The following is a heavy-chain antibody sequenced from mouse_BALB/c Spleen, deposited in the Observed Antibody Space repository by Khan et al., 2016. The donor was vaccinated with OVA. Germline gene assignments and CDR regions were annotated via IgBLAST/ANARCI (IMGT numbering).Heavy chain of an antibody. V-gene: IGHV1S41*01. Sequence: LVKPGASVKLSCKASGYTFTSYWINWIKQRPGQGLEWIGHIAPGSGSSYYNEVFKGKATLTVDTSSSTVSIQLSSLSSEDSAVYFSTRSNYYGRTLYAMDYWGQGTSVTVSS. J-gene: IGHJ4*01. CDR2: IAPGSGSS. D-gene: IGHD1-1*01. CDR1: GYTFTSYW. CDR3: TRSNYYGRTLYAMDY.